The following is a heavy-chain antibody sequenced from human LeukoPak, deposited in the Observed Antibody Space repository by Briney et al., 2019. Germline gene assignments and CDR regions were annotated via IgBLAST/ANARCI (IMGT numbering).Heavy chain of an antibody. CDR3: ARRGYGSSGYTNWFDP. CDR2: ISSSSSTI. CDR1: GFTFSSYS. D-gene: IGHD3-22*01. J-gene: IGHJ5*02. V-gene: IGHV3-48*02. Sequence: GGSLRLSCAASGFTFSSYSMNWVRQAPGKGLEWISYISSSSSTIYSADSVKGRFTISRDNAKNSLYLQTNSLRDEDTAVYYCARRGYGSSGYTNWFDPWGQGTLVTVSS.